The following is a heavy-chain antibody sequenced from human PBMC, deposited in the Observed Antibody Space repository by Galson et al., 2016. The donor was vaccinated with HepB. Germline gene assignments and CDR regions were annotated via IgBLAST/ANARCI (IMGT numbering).Heavy chain of an antibody. D-gene: IGHD1-1*01. CDR2: IWSDGDNK. Sequence: SLRLSCAASGFTFSSYGMHWVRQAPGKGLEWVAVIWSDGDNKNYADSVKGRFTISRDNSKSTLSLQMNSLRVEDTAVYYCAREPSWNDYYFDYWGQGSLVTVSP. V-gene: IGHV3-33*01. J-gene: IGHJ4*02. CDR1: GFTFSSYG. CDR3: AREPSWNDYYFDY.